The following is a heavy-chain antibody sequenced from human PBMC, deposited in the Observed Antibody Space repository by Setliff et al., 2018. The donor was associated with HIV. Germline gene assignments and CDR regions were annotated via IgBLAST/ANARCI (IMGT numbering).Heavy chain of an antibody. J-gene: IGHJ6*03. CDR1: GGSISSGSYY. V-gene: IGHV4-39*01. CDR3: ARHRDPPGSSWIYYYYYMDL. CDR2: IFHSGTT. Sequence: TLSLTCTVSGGSISSGSYYWSWIRQPAGKGLEWLGNIFHSGTTYYNPSLMSRVSISVDTSKDQFSLRLSSVTAADTGVYYCARHRDPPGSSWIYYYYYMDLWGAGTTVTVSS. D-gene: IGHD6-13*01.